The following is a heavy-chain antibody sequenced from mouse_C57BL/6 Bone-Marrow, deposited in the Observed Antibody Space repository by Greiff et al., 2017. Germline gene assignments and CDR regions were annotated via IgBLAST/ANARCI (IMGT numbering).Heavy chain of an antibody. J-gene: IGHJ1*01. Sequence: QVQLQQSGPELVKPGASVKLSCKASGYTFTSYDLNWVKQRPGQGLEWIGWLYPRDGSTKYNEKFKGKATLTVDTYSSTAYMELHSLTSEDSAVYCCARDYGSSYWCVDGWDAGTTVTVSS. V-gene: IGHV1-85*01. CDR1: GYTFTSYD. D-gene: IGHD1-1*01. CDR2: LYPRDGST. CDR3: ARDYGSSYWCVDG.